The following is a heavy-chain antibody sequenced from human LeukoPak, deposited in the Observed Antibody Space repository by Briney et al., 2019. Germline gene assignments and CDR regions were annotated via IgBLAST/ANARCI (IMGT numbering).Heavy chain of an antibody. CDR1: GFTFSSYG. V-gene: IGHV3-33*01. Sequence: GGSLRLSCAASGFTFSSYGMHWVRQAPGEGLEWVAVIWYDGSNKYYADSVKGRFTISRDNSKNTLYLQMNSLRAEDTAVYYCARGQVTIFGVVTYYGMDVWGQGTTVTVSS. J-gene: IGHJ6*02. D-gene: IGHD3-3*01. CDR2: IWYDGSNK. CDR3: ARGQVTIFGVVTYYGMDV.